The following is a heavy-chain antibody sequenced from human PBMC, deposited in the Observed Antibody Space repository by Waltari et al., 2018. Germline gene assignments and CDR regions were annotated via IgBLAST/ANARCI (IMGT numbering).Heavy chain of an antibody. D-gene: IGHD3-22*01. J-gene: IGHJ4*02. CDR3: ARLPIKYYGSIGWGFFDQ. Sequence: ARGRGVECISYRGNTGGSHCAPSLEGRVTVSADTSKNQFSLRLSSVTAADTAVYYCARLPIKYYGSIGWGFFDQWGQGILVTVSS. V-gene: IGHV4-59*08. CDR2: RGNTGGS.